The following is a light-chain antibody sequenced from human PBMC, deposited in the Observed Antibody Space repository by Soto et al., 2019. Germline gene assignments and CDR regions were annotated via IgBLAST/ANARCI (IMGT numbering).Light chain of an antibody. CDR1: SSDVGAYNY. V-gene: IGLV2-11*01. CDR3: CSYAGSYTVL. J-gene: IGLJ2*01. CDR2: DVT. Sequence: QSALTQPRSVSGSPGQSVTISCTGTSSDVGAYNYVSWYQQHPGKAPKLIIYDVTKRPSGVPDRFSGSKSGNTASLTISGLQAEDEADYYCCSYAGSYTVLFGGGTKLTVL.